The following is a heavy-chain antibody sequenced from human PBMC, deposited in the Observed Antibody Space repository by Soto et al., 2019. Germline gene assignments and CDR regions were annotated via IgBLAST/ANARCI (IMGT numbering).Heavy chain of an antibody. D-gene: IGHD6-19*01. Sequence: QLQLQESGPGLVKPSETLSLTCIVSGGSINRNNHYWGWIRQSPGKGLEWIGSILSSGSTNYNPSLKSRVTLSVETSKNHFSLKMSSVTAADTALYYCALLGSSGWYQGSYFDYWGQGTLVTVSS. J-gene: IGHJ4*02. CDR1: GGSINRNNHY. V-gene: IGHV4-39*02. CDR3: ALLGSSGWYQGSYFDY. CDR2: ILSSGST.